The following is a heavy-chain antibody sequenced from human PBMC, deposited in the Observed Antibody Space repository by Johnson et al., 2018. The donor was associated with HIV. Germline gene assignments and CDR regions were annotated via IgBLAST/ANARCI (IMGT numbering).Heavy chain of an antibody. CDR3: ASWHGDYGNAFDI. J-gene: IGHJ3*02. D-gene: IGHD4-17*01. CDR2: ISYDGSNK. V-gene: IGHV3-30-3*01. CDR1: GFTFSSYA. Sequence: QVQLVESGGGVVQPGRSLRLSCAASGFTFSSYAMHWVRQAPGKGLEWVALISYDGSNKYYADSVKGRFTISRDNSKNTLYLQMNSLRAEDTAVYYCASWHGDYGNAFDIWGQGTMVTVSS.